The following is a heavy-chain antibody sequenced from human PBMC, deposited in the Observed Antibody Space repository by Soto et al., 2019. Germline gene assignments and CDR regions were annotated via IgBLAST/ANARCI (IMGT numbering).Heavy chain of an antibody. Sequence: GGSLRLSCAASGFTFSSYGMHWVRQAPGKGLEWVAVISYDGSNKYYADSVKGRFTISRDNSKNTLYLQMNSLRAEDTAVYYCAKIWRRTDPPFDYWGQGTLVTVSS. J-gene: IGHJ4*02. V-gene: IGHV3-30*18. CDR1: GFTFSSYG. CDR2: ISYDGSNK. CDR3: AKIWRRTDPPFDY. D-gene: IGHD2-21*02.